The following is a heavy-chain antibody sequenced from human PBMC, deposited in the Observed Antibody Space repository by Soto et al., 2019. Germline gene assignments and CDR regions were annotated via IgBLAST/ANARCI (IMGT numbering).Heavy chain of an antibody. J-gene: IGHJ5*02. CDR3: AREYYDILTGTFDP. CDR1: GGSISSYY. V-gene: IGHV4-59*12. Sequence: SETLSLTCTVSGGSISSYYWIWIRQPPGKGLEWIGYIYYSGSTNYNPSLKSRVTISVDTSKNQFSLKLSSVTAADTAVYYCAREYYDILTGTFDPWGQGTLVTVSS. D-gene: IGHD3-9*01. CDR2: IYYSGST.